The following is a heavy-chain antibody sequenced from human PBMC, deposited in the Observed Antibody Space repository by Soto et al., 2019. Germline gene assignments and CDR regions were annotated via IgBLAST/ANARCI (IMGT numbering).Heavy chain of an antibody. CDR3: AIGNPDWFDP. J-gene: IGHJ5*02. CDR2: IYRGGIT. D-gene: IGHD1-1*01. Sequence: SETLSLTCAVSGYSISSGLYWGWIRQPPGKGLEWIGTIYRGGITYYNPSLKSRVTISIDTSKNHFSLRLSSVTATDTAVYFCAIGNPDWFDPWGQGTLVTVPQ. CDR1: GYSISSGLY. V-gene: IGHV4-38-2*01.